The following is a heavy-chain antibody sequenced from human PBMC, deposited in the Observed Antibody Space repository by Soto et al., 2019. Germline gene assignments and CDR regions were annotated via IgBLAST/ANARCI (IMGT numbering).Heavy chain of an antibody. Sequence: SETLSLTCAVSGGSISSDGYSWSWIRQPPGKGLEWIGYVSSTGSTNYNPSLKSRLTMSLDTSTNEVSLSLTSVTAADAAVYFCARFSPPRKSYDSNPGWFDPWGQGIMVTVSS. D-gene: IGHD3-22*01. J-gene: IGHJ5*02. V-gene: IGHV4-61*08. CDR2: VSSTGST. CDR1: GGSISSDGYS. CDR3: ARFSPPRKSYDSNPGWFDP.